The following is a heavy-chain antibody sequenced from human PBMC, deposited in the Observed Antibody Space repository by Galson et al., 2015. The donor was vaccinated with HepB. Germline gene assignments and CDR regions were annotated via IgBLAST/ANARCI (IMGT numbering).Heavy chain of an antibody. CDR3: ATTMYSSGWRGIVDS. CDR2: VNPGGGST. V-gene: IGHV1-46*03. J-gene: IGHJ4*02. Sequence: SVKVSCKASGYTFTSYYMHWVRQAPGQGLEWMGIVNPGGGSTTYAQKFQDRVSVTRDTSTSAAYMELSSLRSEDTAMYYCATTMYSSGWRGIVDSWGQGTLVTVSS. D-gene: IGHD6-19*01. CDR1: GYTFTSYY.